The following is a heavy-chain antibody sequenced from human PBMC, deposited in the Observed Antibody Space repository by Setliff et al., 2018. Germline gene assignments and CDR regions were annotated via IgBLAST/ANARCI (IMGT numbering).Heavy chain of an antibody. V-gene: IGHV1-18*01. CDR3: ARYCSSGSCYYDAFDV. CDR2: ISAHSGNA. J-gene: IGHJ3*01. Sequence: ASVKVSCKTSGYTFNDYGIAWVRQAPGQGLEWMGWISAHSGNAYYSPKLHGRVTLTTDTSTSTAYMELRSLRAEDTAVYYCARYCSSGSCYYDAFDVWGQGTMVTVSS. CDR1: GYTFNDYG. D-gene: IGHD2-15*01.